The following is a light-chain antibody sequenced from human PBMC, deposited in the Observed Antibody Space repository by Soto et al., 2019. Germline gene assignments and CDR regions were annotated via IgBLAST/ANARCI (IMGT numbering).Light chain of an antibody. V-gene: IGLV2-14*01. Sequence: QSALTQPASVYGSPEQSITISCSGTSSDVGAYDYVSWWQHHPGKAPKLIIYEVVFRPSGISDRFSGSKSGNTASLAISGLQAEDEGDYYCSSFTDRSTVLFGGGTKVTVL. CDR3: SSFTDRSTVL. CDR2: EVV. J-gene: IGLJ2*01. CDR1: SSDVGAYDY.